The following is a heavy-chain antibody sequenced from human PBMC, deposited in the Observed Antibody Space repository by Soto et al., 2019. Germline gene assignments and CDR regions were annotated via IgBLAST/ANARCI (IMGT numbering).Heavy chain of an antibody. D-gene: IGHD2-2*01. CDR3: AREDSIIIPAVSDF. CDR1: GFPFNNYG. J-gene: IGHJ4*02. Sequence: GGSLRLSCTVSGFPFNNYGINWVRQAPGKGLEWVSSVSKSDYTYSSDSVKGRFTISRDNAKNSVSLQMNTLRVEDTAVYYCAREDSIIIPAVSDFWGQGTLVTVSS. V-gene: IGHV3-21*01. CDR2: VSKSDYT.